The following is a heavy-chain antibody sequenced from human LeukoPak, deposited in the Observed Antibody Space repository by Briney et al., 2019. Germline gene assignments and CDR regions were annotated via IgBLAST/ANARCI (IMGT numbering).Heavy chain of an antibody. CDR1: GFTFSSYA. Sequence: GGSLRLSCAASGFTFSSYAMHWVRQAPGKGLEYVSAISSNGGSTYYANSVKGRFTISRDNSKNTLYLQMNSLRAEDTAVYYCARDGGYDFWSGYLSYYFDYWGQGTLVTVSS. CDR2: ISSNGGST. CDR3: ARDGGYDFWSGYLSYYFDY. J-gene: IGHJ4*02. D-gene: IGHD3-3*01. V-gene: IGHV3-64*01.